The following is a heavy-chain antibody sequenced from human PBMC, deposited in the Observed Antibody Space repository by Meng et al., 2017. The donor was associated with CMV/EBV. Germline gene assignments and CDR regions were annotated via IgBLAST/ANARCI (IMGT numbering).Heavy chain of an antibody. CDR3: ARVQIPGLPQRDVVVPDYGMDV. D-gene: IGHD2-2*01. Sequence: GESLKISCAASGFTFSSYSMNWVRQAPGKGLEWVSSISSSSSYIYYADSVKGRFTISRDNAKNSLYLQMNSLRAEDTAVYYCARVQIPGLPQRDVVVPDYGMDVWGQGTTVTVSS. CDR1: GFTFSSYS. CDR2: ISSSSSYI. J-gene: IGHJ6*02. V-gene: IGHV3-21*01.